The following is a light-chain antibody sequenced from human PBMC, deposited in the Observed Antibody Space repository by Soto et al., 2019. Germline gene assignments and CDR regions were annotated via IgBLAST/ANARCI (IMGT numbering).Light chain of an antibody. J-gene: IGKJ2*01. Sequence: DIQMTQSPSSLSASVGYRVTITCRASQSISSYLNWYQLKPGKAPKLLIYAASSLQSGVPSRFSGSGSGTDFTLTISSLQPEDFATYYCQQSYSTPPTFGQGTKLEIK. V-gene: IGKV1-39*01. CDR2: AAS. CDR3: QQSYSTPPT. CDR1: QSISSY.